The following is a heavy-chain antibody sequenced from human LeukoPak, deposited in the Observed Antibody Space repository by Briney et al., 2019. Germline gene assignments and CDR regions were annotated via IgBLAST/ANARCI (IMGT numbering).Heavy chain of an antibody. V-gene: IGHV4-34*01. Sequence: SETLSLTCAVYGGSFSGYYWSWIRQPPGKGLEWIGSIYYSGSTYYNPSLKSRVTISVDTSKNQFSLKLSSVTAADTAVYYCARDHVDWGQGTLVTVSS. J-gene: IGHJ4*02. CDR2: IYYSGST. CDR1: GGSFSGYY. CDR3: ARDHVD.